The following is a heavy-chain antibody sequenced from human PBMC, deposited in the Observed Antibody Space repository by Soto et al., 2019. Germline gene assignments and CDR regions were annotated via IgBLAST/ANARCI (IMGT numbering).Heavy chain of an antibody. J-gene: IGHJ4*02. Sequence: ASVEVSCKASGYTFTSYAISWVRQAPGQGLEWMGWISAYNGNTNYAQKLQGRVTMTTDTSTSTAYMELRSLRSDDTAVYYCARDAAAGLNDYWGQGTLVTVSS. D-gene: IGHD6-13*01. V-gene: IGHV1-18*01. CDR3: ARDAAAGLNDY. CDR2: ISAYNGNT. CDR1: GYTFTSYA.